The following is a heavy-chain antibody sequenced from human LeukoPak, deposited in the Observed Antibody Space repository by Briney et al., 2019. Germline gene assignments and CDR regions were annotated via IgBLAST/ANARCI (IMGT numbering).Heavy chain of an antibody. Sequence: PGGSLRLSCAASGFTFSSYAMSWVRQAPGGGLEWVSGFTDYGRTHYADSVKDRFAISRDNSKSTLYLQMDSLRAEDTAVYYCVKDFGRNLGGPGYWGRGTLVTVSS. V-gene: IGHV3-23*01. CDR3: VKDFGRNLGGPGY. CDR1: GFTFSSYA. J-gene: IGHJ4*02. D-gene: IGHD3-10*01. CDR2: FTDYGRT.